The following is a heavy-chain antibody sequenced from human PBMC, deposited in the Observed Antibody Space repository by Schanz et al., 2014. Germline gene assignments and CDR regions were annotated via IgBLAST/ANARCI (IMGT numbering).Heavy chain of an antibody. CDR1: GYTFTSYG. CDR3: ARDAADFSDILTEEDS. CDR2: ISAYNGNT. Sequence: QVQLVQSGAEVKKPGASVKVSCKASGYTFTSYGISWVRQAPGQGLEWMGWISAYNGNTKYPQKLQGRVTMTTDTSTSTAYMELRSLRSDDTAVYYCARDAADFSDILTEEDSWGHGTLVAVAS. D-gene: IGHD3-9*01. V-gene: IGHV1-18*01. J-gene: IGHJ5*01.